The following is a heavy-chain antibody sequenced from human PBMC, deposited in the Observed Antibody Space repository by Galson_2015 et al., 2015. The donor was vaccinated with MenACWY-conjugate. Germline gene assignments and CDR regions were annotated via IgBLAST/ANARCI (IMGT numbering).Heavy chain of an antibody. J-gene: IGHJ3*02. CDR3: ARMHIVLDATDAFDI. CDR2: IDWRDNK. Sequence: PALVKPTQTLTLTCTFSGFSLSTYEMCIYWVRQPPGKALEWLARIDWRDNKYYTTSLKTRLTISKDTSTNQVVLTMTNVDPMDTATYYCARMHIVLDATDAFDIWGQGTMVTASS. V-gene: IGHV2-70*11. D-gene: IGHD3-22*01. CDR1: GFSLSTYEMC.